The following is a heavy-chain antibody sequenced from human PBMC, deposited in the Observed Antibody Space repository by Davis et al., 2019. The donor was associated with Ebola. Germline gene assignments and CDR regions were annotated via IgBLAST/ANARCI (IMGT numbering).Heavy chain of an antibody. V-gene: IGHV3-21*01. CDR3: ARREVVAARKGYYYGMDV. D-gene: IGHD2-15*01. J-gene: IGHJ6*02. CDR1: GFTFSSYS. Sequence: GESLKISCAASGFTFSSYSMNWVRQAPGKGLEWVSSISSSSSYIYYADSVKSRFTISRDNAKNSLYLQMNSLRAEDTAVYYCARREVVAARKGYYYGMDVWGQGTTVTVSS. CDR2: ISSSSSYI.